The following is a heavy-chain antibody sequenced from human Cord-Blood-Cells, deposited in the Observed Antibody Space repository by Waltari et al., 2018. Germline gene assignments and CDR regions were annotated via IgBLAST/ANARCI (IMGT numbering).Heavy chain of an antibody. D-gene: IGHD3-3*01. CDR2: IYYSGST. Sequence: QLQLQESGPGLVKPSETLSLTCTVSGGSISSSSYYWGWIRQPPGKGLEWIGSIYYSGSTSYNPSLKSRVTISVDTSKNQFSLKLSSVTAADTAVYYCVSRWAYDFWSGYYFDYWGQGTLVTVSS. V-gene: IGHV4-39*01. CDR1: GGSISSSSYY. J-gene: IGHJ4*02. CDR3: VSRWAYDFWSGYYFDY.